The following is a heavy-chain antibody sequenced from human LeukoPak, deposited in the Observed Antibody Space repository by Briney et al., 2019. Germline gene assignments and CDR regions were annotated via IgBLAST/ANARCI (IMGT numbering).Heavy chain of an antibody. Sequence: GASVKVSCKASGYTFTGYYTHWVRQAPGQGLEWMGWMNPNSGNTGYAQKFQGRVTMTRNTSISTAYMELSSLRSEDTAVYYCARGGRSGVPAAIPDYWGQGTLVTVSS. D-gene: IGHD2-2*01. CDR2: MNPNSGNT. CDR3: ARGGRSGVPAAIPDY. CDR1: GYTFTGYY. J-gene: IGHJ4*02. V-gene: IGHV1-8*02.